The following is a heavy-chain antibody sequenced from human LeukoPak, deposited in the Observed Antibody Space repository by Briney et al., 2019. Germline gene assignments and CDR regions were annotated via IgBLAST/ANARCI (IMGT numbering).Heavy chain of an antibody. CDR1: GFTFSSYA. V-gene: IGHV3-23*01. CDR2: ISGSGGST. D-gene: IGHD4-17*01. Sequence: GGSLRLSCAASGFTFSSYAMSWVRQAPGKGLEWVSAISGSGGSTYYADSVKGRFTISRDNSKNTLYLQMNSRRAEDTAVYYCAKPIYGDYRFDPWGQGTLVTVSS. CDR3: AKPIYGDYRFDP. J-gene: IGHJ5*02.